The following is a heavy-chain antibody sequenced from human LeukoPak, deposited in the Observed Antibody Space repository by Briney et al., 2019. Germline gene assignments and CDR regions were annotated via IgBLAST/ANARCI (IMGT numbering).Heavy chain of an antibody. CDR2: IIPIFGTA. J-gene: IGHJ4*02. CDR1: GGTFISYA. V-gene: IGHV1-69*05. Sequence: SVKVSCKASGGTFISYAISWVRQAPGQGVEWRGRIIPIFGTANYAKKFQGRGTNTTEESKSTDNMEMRSLRSADTAVYYCARDRNFNYVWGSYRYNPFDYWGQGTLVTVSS. D-gene: IGHD3-16*02. CDR3: ARDRNFNYVWGSYRYNPFDY.